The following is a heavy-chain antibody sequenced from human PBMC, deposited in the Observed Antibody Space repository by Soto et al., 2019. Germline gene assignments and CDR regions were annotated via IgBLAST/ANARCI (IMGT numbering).Heavy chain of an antibody. D-gene: IGHD2-21*02. Sequence: DSLKISCKGSGYSFTSYWISLVRQMPGKGLEWMGRIDPSDSYTNYSPSFQGHVTISADKSISTAYLQWSSLKASDTAMYYCARHVVVVTNAFDIWGQGTMVTVS. CDR2: IDPSDSYT. V-gene: IGHV5-10-1*01. J-gene: IGHJ3*02. CDR3: ARHVVVVTNAFDI. CDR1: GYSFTSYW.